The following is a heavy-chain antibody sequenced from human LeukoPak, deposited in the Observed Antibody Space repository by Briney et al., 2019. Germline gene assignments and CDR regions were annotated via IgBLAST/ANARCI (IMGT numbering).Heavy chain of an antibody. J-gene: IGHJ6*03. Sequence: PSETLSLTCTVSGGSISSSGYYWGWIRQPPGKGLEWIGGIYYSGSTYYNPSLKSRVTISVDTSKNQFSLKLSSVTAADTAVYYCARGIPAAIHYFYYYMDVWGKGTTVTVSS. CDR3: ARGIPAAIHYFYYYMDV. CDR2: IYYSGST. CDR1: GGSISSSGYY. D-gene: IGHD2-2*01. V-gene: IGHV4-39*07.